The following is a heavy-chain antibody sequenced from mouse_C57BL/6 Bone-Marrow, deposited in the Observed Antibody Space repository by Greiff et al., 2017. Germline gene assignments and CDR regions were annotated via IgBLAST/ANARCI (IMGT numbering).Heavy chain of an antibody. Sequence: QVQLKQSGAELMKPGASVKLSCKATGYTFTGYWIEWVKQRPGHGLEWIGEILPGSGSTNYNEKFKGKATFTADTSSNTAYMQLSSLTSEDSAVYYCARSGRLYYYAMDYWGQGTSVTVSS. J-gene: IGHJ4*01. D-gene: IGHD3-2*02. CDR2: ILPGSGST. CDR1: GYTFTGYW. V-gene: IGHV1-9*01. CDR3: ARSGRLYYYAMDY.